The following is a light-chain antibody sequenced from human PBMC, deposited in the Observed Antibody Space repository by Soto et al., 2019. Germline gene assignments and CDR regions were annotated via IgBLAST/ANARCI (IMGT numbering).Light chain of an antibody. J-gene: IGKJ1*01. Sequence: DVPLTQSPSTLSASVGDRVTITCRASQSVSSWLAWYQAKPGKAPNLLIYKASTLESGVPSRFSGSGSGTDFTLTISSLQPDDFATYYCQQYRSYSWTFGQGTKVEI. CDR1: QSVSSW. CDR2: KAS. V-gene: IGKV1-5*03. CDR3: QQYRSYSWT.